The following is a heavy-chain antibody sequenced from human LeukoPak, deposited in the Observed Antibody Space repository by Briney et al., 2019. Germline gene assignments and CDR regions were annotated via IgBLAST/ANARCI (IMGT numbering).Heavy chain of an antibody. CDR3: ARLDASLAHLSGSFPDY. CDR1: GFPFSSYG. CDR2: VDYSGRP. J-gene: IGHJ4*02. D-gene: IGHD3-10*01. V-gene: IGHV4-34*01. Sequence: PGGSLRLSCAASGFPFSSYGMHWVRQAPGKGLEWMGNVDYSGRPHRNPSLMGRVTINADRSRNQFSLNLSSVTAADTAVYFCARLDASLAHLSGSFPDYWGQGALVTVSS.